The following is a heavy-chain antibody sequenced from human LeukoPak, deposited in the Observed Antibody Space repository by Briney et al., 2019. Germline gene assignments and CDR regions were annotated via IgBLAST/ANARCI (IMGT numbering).Heavy chain of an antibody. CDR2: INRSGST. CDR1: GGSFSVYY. Sequence: SETLSLTCAVYGGSFSVYYGSWIRQPPGKGLEWMGEINRSGSTNYNPSLKSRVTISVDTSKNQFSLKLSSVTAAGTGVYYCAREGGYFDYWGQGTLVTVSS. J-gene: IGHJ4*02. CDR3: AREGGYFDY. V-gene: IGHV4-34*01. D-gene: IGHD3-16*01.